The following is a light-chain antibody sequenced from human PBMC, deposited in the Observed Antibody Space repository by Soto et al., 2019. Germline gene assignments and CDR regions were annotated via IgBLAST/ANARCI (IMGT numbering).Light chain of an antibody. Sequence: DIQMTQSPSSLSASVGDRVTITCQASQDISNYLNWYQQKPGKAPKLLIYDASNLETGVPSRFSGSGSGTDFTFTISSLQPEDIATYYCQQYDNRLRYTFCQGTKLEIK. V-gene: IGKV1-33*01. CDR2: DAS. CDR3: QQYDNRLRYT. J-gene: IGKJ2*01. CDR1: QDISNY.